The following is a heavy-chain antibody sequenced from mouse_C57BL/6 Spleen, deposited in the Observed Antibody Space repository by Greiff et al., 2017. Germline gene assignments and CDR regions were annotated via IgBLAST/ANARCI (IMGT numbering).Heavy chain of an antibody. CDR3: TRYFDV. J-gene: IGHJ1*03. CDR2: IRNKANNHAT. V-gene: IGHV6-6*01. Sequence: EVMLVESGGGLVQPGGSMKLSCAASGFTFSDAWMDWVRQSPEQGLEWVAEIRNKANNHATYYAVSVKGRFTISRDDSKSSVYLQMNSLSAADTGIYYCTRYFDVWGTGTTVTVSS. CDR1: GFTFSDAW.